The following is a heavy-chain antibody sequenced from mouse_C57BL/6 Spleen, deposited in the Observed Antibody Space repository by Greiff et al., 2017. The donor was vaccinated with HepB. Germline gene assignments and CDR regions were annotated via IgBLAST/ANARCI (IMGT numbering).Heavy chain of an antibody. CDR3: ARDSYCYGSSYWYFDV. CDR1: GYTFTSYW. V-gene: IGHV1-53*01. CDR2: INPSNGGT. J-gene: IGHJ1*03. D-gene: IGHD1-1*01. Sequence: QVQLQQPGTELVKPGAPVKLSCKASGYTFTSYWMHWVKQRPGQGLEWIGNINPSNGGTNYNEKFKSKATLTVDKSSSTAYMQLSSLTSEDSAVYYCARDSYCYGSSYWYFDVWGTGTTVTVSS.